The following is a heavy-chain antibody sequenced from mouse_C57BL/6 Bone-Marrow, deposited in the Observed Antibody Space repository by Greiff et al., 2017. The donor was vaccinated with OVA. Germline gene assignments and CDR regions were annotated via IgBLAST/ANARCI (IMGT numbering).Heavy chain of an antibody. CDR2: IWSGGST. J-gene: IGHJ3*01. Sequence: QVHVKQSGPGLVQPSQSLSITCTVSGFSLTSYGVHWVRQSPGKDLEWLGVIWSGGSTDYNAAFISRLSISKDNSKSQVFFKMNSLQADDTAIYYCARKDSSGYVTYWGQGTLVTVSA. CDR1: GFSLTSYG. D-gene: IGHD3-2*02. CDR3: ARKDSSGYVTY. V-gene: IGHV2-2*01.